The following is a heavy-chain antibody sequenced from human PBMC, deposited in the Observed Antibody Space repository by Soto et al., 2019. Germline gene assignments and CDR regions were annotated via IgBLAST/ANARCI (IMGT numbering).Heavy chain of an antibody. CDR1: GGSISSGDYY. D-gene: IGHD3-10*01. CDR3: ARVWGFGELFDFDY. Sequence: QVQLQESGPGLVKPSQTLSLTCTVSGGSISSGDYYWSWIRQPPGKGLEWIGYIYYSGSTYYNPSLKSRLTISVDTSNNQFSLKLSSVTAADTAVYYCARVWGFGELFDFDYWGQGTLVTVSS. V-gene: IGHV4-30-4*01. J-gene: IGHJ4*02. CDR2: IYYSGST.